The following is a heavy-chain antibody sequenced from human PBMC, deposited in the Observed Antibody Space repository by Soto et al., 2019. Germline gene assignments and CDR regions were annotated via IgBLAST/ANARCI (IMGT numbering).Heavy chain of an antibody. CDR1: GFTYSTYC. Sequence: GGSLRLSCAASGFTYSTYCMSWVRQAPGKGLEWVARIKQDGSEKYYVDSGKGRFTNSRDNAKNSLDLQMDSLRADDTAVYFCARAAVVGLYYFDYWGQGTLVTVSS. V-gene: IGHV3-7*04. CDR2: IKQDGSEK. CDR3: ARAAVVGLYYFDY. D-gene: IGHD2-15*01. J-gene: IGHJ4*02.